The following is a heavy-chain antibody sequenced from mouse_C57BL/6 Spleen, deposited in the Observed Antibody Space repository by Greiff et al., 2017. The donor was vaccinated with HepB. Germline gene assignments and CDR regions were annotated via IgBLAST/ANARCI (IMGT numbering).Heavy chain of an antibody. CDR3: ARYYDYDGAMDY. CDR2: IHPSSGST. J-gene: IGHJ4*01. D-gene: IGHD2-4*01. Sequence: QVQLQQPGAELVKPGASVKLSCKASGYTFTSYWMHWVTERPGQGLEWIGMIHPSSGSTNYNEKFKSKSTLTVDKSSSTAYMQLSSLTSEDSAVYYCARYYDYDGAMDYWGQGTSVTVSS. CDR1: GYTFTSYW. V-gene: IGHV1-64*01.